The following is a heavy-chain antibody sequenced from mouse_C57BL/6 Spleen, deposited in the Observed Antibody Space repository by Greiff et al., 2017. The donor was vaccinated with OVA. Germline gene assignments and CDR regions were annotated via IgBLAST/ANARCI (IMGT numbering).Heavy chain of an antibody. V-gene: IGHV1-26*01. J-gene: IGHJ1*03. D-gene: IGHD2-12*01. Sequence: VQLQQSGPELVKPGASVNISCKASGYTFTDYYMNWVKQSHGKSLEWIGDINPNNGGTSYNQKFKGKATLTVDKSSSTAYMELRSLTSEDSAVYYCARYSYRYFDVWGTGTTVTVSS. CDR3: ARYSYRYFDV. CDR1: GYTFTDYY. CDR2: INPNNGGT.